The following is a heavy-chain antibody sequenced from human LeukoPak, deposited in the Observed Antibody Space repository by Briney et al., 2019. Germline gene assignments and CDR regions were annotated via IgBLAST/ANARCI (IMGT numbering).Heavy chain of an antibody. J-gene: IGHJ6*03. V-gene: IGHV4-59*01. D-gene: IGHD2-21*01. Sequence: PSETLCLSCFASGVSISNYVWICIRQPPGKGLEWIGYISEGGKTIYNPSLKGRITMSADTSRNNFSLKVASVTAADPAVYARVSTAGGYCLGWVYIKVGAKGTRVTVSS. CDR3: VSTAGGYCLGWVYIKV. CDR2: ISEGGKT. CDR1: GVSISNYV.